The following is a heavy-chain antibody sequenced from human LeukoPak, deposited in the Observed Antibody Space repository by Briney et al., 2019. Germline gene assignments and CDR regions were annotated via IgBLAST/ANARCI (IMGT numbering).Heavy chain of an antibody. CDR2: IYYSGST. Sequence: SETLSLTCIVSGGAISSTTYYWGWIRQPPGKGLEWIGSIYYSGSTWYNPSLKSRVTVSADTSKNQFSLKLTSVTAADTAVYYCASDRACSNGVCSYFDYWGQGTVVTVSS. J-gene: IGHJ4*02. CDR1: GGAISSTTYY. CDR3: ASDRACSNGVCSYFDY. V-gene: IGHV4-39*01. D-gene: IGHD2-8*01.